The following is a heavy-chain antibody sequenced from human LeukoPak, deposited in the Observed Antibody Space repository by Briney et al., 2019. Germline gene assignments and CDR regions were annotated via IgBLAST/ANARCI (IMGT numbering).Heavy chain of an antibody. D-gene: IGHD3-22*01. V-gene: IGHV4-34*01. CDR3: ARGTYYYDSSGYYFAFHYYYYMDV. CDR1: GGSFSGYY. Sequence: SETLSLTCAVYGGSFSGYYWSWIRQPPGKGLEWIGEINHSGSTNYNPSLKSRVTISVDTSKNQFSLKLSSVTAADTAVYYCARGTYYYDSSGYYFAFHYYYYMDVWGKGTTVTVSS. J-gene: IGHJ6*03. CDR2: INHSGST.